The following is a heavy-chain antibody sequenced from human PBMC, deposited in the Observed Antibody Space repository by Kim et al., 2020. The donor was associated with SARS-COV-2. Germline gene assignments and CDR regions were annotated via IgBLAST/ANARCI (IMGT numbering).Heavy chain of an antibody. J-gene: IGHJ5*02. CDR2: INSDGSST. V-gene: IGHV3-74*03. Sequence: GGSLRLSCAASGFTFSSYWMHWVRQAPGKGLVWVSRINSDGSSTTYADSVKGRFTISRDNAKTTLYLQMDSLRAEAADVYYCARPMAPSGNWFDPWGHGT. CDR1: GFTFSSYW. D-gene: IGHD3-10*01. CDR3: ARPMAPSGNWFDP.